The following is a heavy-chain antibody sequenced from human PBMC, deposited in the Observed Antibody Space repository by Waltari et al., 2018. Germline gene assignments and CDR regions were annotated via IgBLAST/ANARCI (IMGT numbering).Heavy chain of an antibody. CDR2: RRNDGSNQ. CDR3: AKDGLQYAFDY. V-gene: IGHV3-30*02. Sequence: QVQLVESGGGVVQPGGSLRLSCAASGFSFISYGMHWVRQAQGKGLEWVAFRRNDGSNQYYADSVKGRFTISRDNSKNTLYLQMNSLRVEDTAVYYCAKDGLQYAFDYWGQGTLVTVAS. D-gene: IGHD4-4*01. J-gene: IGHJ4*02. CDR1: GFSFISYG.